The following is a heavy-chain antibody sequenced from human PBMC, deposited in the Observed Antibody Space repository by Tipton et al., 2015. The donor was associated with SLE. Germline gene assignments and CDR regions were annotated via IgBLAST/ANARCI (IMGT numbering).Heavy chain of an antibody. Sequence: QSGAEVKKPGASVKVSCKASGYTITSYGVSWVRQAPGQGLEWMGWISAYTGNTKYAQKFQGRVTLTTDASTSTTQMELRSLRSDDTAVYYCAREGATMDWFDPWGQGTLVTVSS. CDR2: ISAYTGNT. J-gene: IGHJ5*02. V-gene: IGHV1-18*01. CDR1: GYTITSYG. CDR3: AREGATMDWFDP. D-gene: IGHD1-26*01.